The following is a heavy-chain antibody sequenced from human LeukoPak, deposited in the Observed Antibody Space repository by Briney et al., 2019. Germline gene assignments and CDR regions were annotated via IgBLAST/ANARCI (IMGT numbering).Heavy chain of an antibody. CDR2: IIPIFGTA. CDR1: GCTVSSYA. D-gene: IGHD1-1*01. J-gene: IGHJ4*02. Sequence: ASLKVSCKASGCTVSSYAISCVRQAAGQGREWMGRIIPIFGTANYAQKFQGRVTITTDESTSTAYMELSSLRSEDTAVYYCARGTSLGNDGEYYWGQGTLVTVSS. V-gene: IGHV1-69*05. CDR3: ARGTSLGNDGEYY.